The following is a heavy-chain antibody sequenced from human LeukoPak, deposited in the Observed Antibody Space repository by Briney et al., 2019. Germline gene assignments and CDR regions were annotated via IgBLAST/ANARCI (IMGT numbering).Heavy chain of an antibody. Sequence: SETLSLTCAVYGGSFSGYYWSWIRQPPGKGLEWIGEINHSGSTNYNPSLKSRVTISVDTSKNQFSLKLSSVTAADTAVYYRARGARGAAAGSSDYWGQGTLVTVSS. CDR1: GGSFSGYY. V-gene: IGHV4-34*01. D-gene: IGHD6-13*01. CDR3: ARGARGAAAGSSDY. J-gene: IGHJ4*02. CDR2: INHSGST.